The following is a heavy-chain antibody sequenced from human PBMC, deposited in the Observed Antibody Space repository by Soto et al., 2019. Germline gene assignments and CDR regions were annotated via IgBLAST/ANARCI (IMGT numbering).Heavy chain of an antibody. Sequence: EVQLVESGGNLVQPGGSLRLSCAASGFTFSDFWMSWVRRAPGRGLEWVANIKEDGSETYYVDSVEGRFTISRDNAKKSLYLQMNSLRAEDTALYYCARGGSHRSHSWGEGALVTVSS. V-gene: IGHV3-7*05. J-gene: IGHJ4*02. CDR1: GFTFSDFW. CDR3: ARGGSHRSHS. CDR2: IKEDGSET. D-gene: IGHD1-26*01.